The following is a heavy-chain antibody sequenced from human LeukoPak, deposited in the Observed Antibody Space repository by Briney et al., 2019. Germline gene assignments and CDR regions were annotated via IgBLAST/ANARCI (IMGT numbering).Heavy chain of an antibody. CDR3: ARSSRAVAGTLDY. Sequence: PSETLSLTCTVSGASVTSSSYYWGWIRQPPGKGLEGFGIIYYSGSTYYNPSLKSRVTISVDTSKNQFSLKLSSVTAADTAVYYCARSSRAVAGTLDYWGQGTLVTVSS. J-gene: IGHJ4*02. CDR2: IYYSGST. V-gene: IGHV4-39*01. D-gene: IGHD6-19*01. CDR1: GASVTSSSYY.